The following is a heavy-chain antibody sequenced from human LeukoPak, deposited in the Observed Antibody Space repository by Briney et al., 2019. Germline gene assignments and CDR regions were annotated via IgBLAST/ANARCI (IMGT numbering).Heavy chain of an antibody. CDR3: ARDGLARVGYNYRYFYY. J-gene: IGHJ4*02. V-gene: IGHV3-21*01. CDR2: ISSSSSYI. D-gene: IGHD5-24*01. CDR1: GFTFSSYS. Sequence: PGGSLRLSCAASGFTFSSYSMNWVRQAPGKGLEWVSSISSSSSYIYYADSVKGRFTTSRDNAKNSLYLQMNSLRAQDTAVYYCARDGLARVGYNYRYFYYWAQGTLVTVSS.